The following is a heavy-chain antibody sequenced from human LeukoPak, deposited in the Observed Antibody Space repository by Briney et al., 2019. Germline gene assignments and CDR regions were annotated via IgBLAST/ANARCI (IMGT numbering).Heavy chain of an antibody. CDR1: GYTFTSYG. V-gene: IGHV1-18*01. Sequence: ASVKVSCKASGYTFTSYGISWVRQAPGQGLEWVGWISAYNGNTNYAQKLQGRVTMTTDTSTRTAYMELRSLRSDDTAVYYCARREGGTNYCDSSGYSGYWGQGTLVTVSS. D-gene: IGHD3-22*01. CDR2: ISAYNGNT. J-gene: IGHJ4*02. CDR3: ARREGGTNYCDSSGYSGY.